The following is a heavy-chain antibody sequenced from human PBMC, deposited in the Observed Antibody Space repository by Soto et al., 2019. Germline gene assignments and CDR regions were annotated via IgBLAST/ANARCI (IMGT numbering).Heavy chain of an antibody. CDR2: IYPGDSDT. J-gene: IGHJ3*02. CDR1: GYSFTSYW. D-gene: IGHD1-26*01. Sequence: PGESLKISCKGSGYSFTSYWIGWVRQMPGKGLEWMGIIYPGDSDTRYSPSFQGQVTISADKSISTAYLRWSSLKASDTAMYYYARRRGLQWELLRAFDIWGQGTMVTVSS. CDR3: ARRRGLQWELLRAFDI. V-gene: IGHV5-51*01.